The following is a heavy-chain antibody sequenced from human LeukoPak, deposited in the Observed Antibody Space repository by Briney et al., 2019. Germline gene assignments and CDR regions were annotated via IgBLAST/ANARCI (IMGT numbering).Heavy chain of an antibody. V-gene: IGHV3-53*01. CDR2: IYGGGNI. D-gene: IGHD6-6*01. CDR3: ATFLAVIAARDSLYFQH. Sequence: TGGSLRLSCAASGFTVSSNYMNWVRQAPGKGLEWVSVIYGGGNIYYADSVKGRFTISRDNSKNTLYLQMNSLRAEDTAVYYCATFLAVIAARDSLYFQHWGQGTLVSVSS. J-gene: IGHJ1*01. CDR1: GFTVSSNY.